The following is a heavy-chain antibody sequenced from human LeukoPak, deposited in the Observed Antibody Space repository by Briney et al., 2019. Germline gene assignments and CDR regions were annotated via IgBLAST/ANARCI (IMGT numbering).Heavy chain of an antibody. Sequence: GESLKISCKGSGYSFTSYWIGWVRQMPGKGLEWMGIIYPGDSDTRYSPSFQGQVTISADKSLSTAYLQWSSLKASDTAMYYCARQAYDSSGYYYFDYWGQGTLVTVSS. V-gene: IGHV5-51*01. CDR1: GYSFTSYW. J-gene: IGHJ4*02. CDR2: IYPGDSDT. D-gene: IGHD3-22*01. CDR3: ARQAYDSSGYYYFDY.